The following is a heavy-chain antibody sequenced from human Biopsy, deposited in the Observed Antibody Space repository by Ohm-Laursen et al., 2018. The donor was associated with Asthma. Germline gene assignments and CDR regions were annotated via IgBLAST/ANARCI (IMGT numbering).Heavy chain of an antibody. Sequence: SLRLSCAASRFSFSAFGMHWVRQAPGKGLEWVAHIRSDGTTKYYADSVKGRFTISSDDSKSTLYLQMDSLRADDTAVYYCARVTGFGSMDVWGLGTTVTVSS. V-gene: IGHV3-33*01. CDR1: RFSFSAFG. CDR2: IRSDGTTK. CDR3: ARVTGFGSMDV. J-gene: IGHJ6*02. D-gene: IGHD3-9*01.